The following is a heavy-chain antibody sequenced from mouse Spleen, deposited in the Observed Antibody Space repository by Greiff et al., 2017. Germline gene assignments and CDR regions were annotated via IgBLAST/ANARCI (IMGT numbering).Heavy chain of an antibody. V-gene: IGHV14-3*02. CDR3: APYGLDY. Sequence: EVKLMESGAELVKPGASVKLSCTASGFNIKDTYMHWVKQRPEQGLEWIGRIDPANGNTKYDPKFQGKATITADTSSNTAYLQLSSLTSEDTAVYYCAPYGLDYWGQGTTLTVSS. D-gene: IGHD1-1*02. J-gene: IGHJ2*01. CDR2: IDPANGNT. CDR1: GFNIKDTY.